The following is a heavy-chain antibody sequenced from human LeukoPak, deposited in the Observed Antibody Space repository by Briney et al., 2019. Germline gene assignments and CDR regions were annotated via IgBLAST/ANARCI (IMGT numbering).Heavy chain of an antibody. V-gene: IGHV3-7*01. CDR2: IKPDGTEE. D-gene: IGHD7-27*01. CDR3: ATYTNWVAGDV. J-gene: IGHJ6*02. Sequence: GGSLRLFCAASGFSFSDSWMSWVRQALGKGPEWVGNIKPDGTEEHYVDSVKGRFTVSRDNARNSLFLQMNSLRVEDTARYYCATYTNWVAGDVWGQGTTVSVSS. CDR1: GFSFSDSW.